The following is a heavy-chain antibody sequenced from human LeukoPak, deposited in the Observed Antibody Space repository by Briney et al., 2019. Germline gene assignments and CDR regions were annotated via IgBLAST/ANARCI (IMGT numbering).Heavy chain of an antibody. CDR1: GFTLGSYG. Sequence: GGSLRLSCAAAGFTLGSYGMRWVRQPPGGWMEWVAVIWYDGSNKYYADSVKGRFTISRDNSKNTLYLQMNSLRAEDTAVYYCARDLQDWNDAAVAWGQGTLVTVSS. D-gene: IGHD1-1*01. V-gene: IGHV3-33*01. J-gene: IGHJ5*02. CDR3: ARDLQDWNDAAVA. CDR2: IWYDGSNK.